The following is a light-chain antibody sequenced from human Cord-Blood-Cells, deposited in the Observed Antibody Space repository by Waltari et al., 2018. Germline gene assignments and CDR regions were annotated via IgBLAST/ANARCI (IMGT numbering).Light chain of an antibody. V-gene: IGLV3-21*04. CDR2: YDS. Sequence: SYVLTQPPSVSVAPGKTARITCGENNIGSKSVHWYQQKPGQAPVLVIYYDSDRPSGIPERFSGSNSGNTATLTISRVEAGDEADYYCQVWDSSSDQVFGGGTKLTVL. CDR1: NIGSKS. J-gene: IGLJ3*02. CDR3: QVWDSSSDQV.